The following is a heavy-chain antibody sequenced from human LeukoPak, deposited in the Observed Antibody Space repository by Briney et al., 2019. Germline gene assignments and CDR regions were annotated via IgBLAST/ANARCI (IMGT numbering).Heavy chain of an antibody. D-gene: IGHD1-26*01. CDR2: INTDGSRT. CDR3: ARDEVVGSPIAFDI. J-gene: IGHJ3*02. Sequence: PGGSPRLSCEASEFTFSTYWMHWVRQVPGKGLVWVARINTDGSRTSYADSVKGRFTISRDNAKNTLYLQMNSLRGEDTAVYYCARDEVVGSPIAFDIWGQGTMVTVSS. V-gene: IGHV3-74*01. CDR1: EFTFSTYW.